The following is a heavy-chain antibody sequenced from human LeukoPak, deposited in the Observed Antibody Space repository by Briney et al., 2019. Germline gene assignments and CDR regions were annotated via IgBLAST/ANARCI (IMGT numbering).Heavy chain of an antibody. CDR1: GFTFSSYC. CDR3: ARAAAYYDILTGAYYFDY. J-gene: IGHJ4*02. D-gene: IGHD3-9*01. CDR2: INQDGSEK. Sequence: PGGSLRLSCAASGFTFSSYCMSWVRQAPGKGLEWVANINQDGSEKYYVDSVKGRFTISRDNAKNSLYLQMNSLRAEDTAVYYCARAAAYYDILTGAYYFDYWGQGTLVTVSS. V-gene: IGHV3-7*03.